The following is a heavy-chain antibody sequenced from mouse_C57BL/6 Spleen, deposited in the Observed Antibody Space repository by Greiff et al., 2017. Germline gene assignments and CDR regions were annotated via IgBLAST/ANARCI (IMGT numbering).Heavy chain of an antibody. J-gene: IGHJ2*01. CDR3: VSEGYFDY. V-gene: IGHV1-26*01. Sequence: EVQLQQSGPELVKPGASVKISCKASGYTFTDYYMNWVKQSHGKSLEWIGDINPNNGGTSYNQKFKGKATLTVDKSSSTAYMELRSLTSEDSAVYYCVSEGYFDYWGQGTTLTVSS. CDR1: GYTFTDYY. CDR2: INPNNGGT.